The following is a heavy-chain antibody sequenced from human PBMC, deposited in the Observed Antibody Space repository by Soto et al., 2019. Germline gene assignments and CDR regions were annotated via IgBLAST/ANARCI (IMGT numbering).Heavy chain of an antibody. CDR2: INAGNGNT. J-gene: IGHJ5*02. CDR3: AIGYSGYLAWFDP. V-gene: IGHV1-3*01. CDR1: GYTFTSYA. D-gene: IGHD5-12*01. Sequence: QVQLVQSGAEVKKPGASVKVSCKPSGYTFTSYAMHWVRQTPGQSLEWMGWINAGNGNTKYSQKFQGRVTITRDTSSSTAYMELSSLRSEDTAVYYCAIGYSGYLAWFDPWGQGTLVTVSS.